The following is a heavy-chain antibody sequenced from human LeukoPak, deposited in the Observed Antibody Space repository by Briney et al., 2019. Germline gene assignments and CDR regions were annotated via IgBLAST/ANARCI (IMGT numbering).Heavy chain of an antibody. CDR3: AVTRSSSWYFASGYYYMDV. V-gene: IGHV1-18*01. D-gene: IGHD6-13*01. Sequence: GASVKVSCKASGYTFTSYGISWVRQAPGQGLEWRGWISAYNGNTNYAQKLQGRVTMTTDTSTSTAYMELRSLRSDDTAVYYCAVTRSSSWYFASGYYYMDVWGKGTTVTVSS. J-gene: IGHJ6*03. CDR1: GYTFTSYG. CDR2: ISAYNGNT.